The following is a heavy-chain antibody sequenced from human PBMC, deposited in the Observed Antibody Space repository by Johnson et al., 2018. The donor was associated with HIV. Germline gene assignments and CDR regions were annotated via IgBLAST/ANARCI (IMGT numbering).Heavy chain of an antibody. CDR3: TTEGNAFDI. Sequence: VQLVESGGGLVKPGGSLRLSCRASGFPFSNVWMNWVRQAPGKGLEWVGRLKSRADGGRSDYAVSVKDRFTILRDDLKNTWYLQMSSLRTEDAAVYYCTTEGNAFDIWGQGTMVTVSS. V-gene: IGHV3-15*01. CDR1: GFPFSNVW. D-gene: IGHD3-10*01. J-gene: IGHJ3*02. CDR2: LKSRADGGRS.